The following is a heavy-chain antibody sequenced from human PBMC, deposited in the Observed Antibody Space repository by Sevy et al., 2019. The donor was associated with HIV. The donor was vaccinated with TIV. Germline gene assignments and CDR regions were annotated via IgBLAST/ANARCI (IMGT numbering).Heavy chain of an antibody. V-gene: IGHV3-53*01. CDR3: ARARGYSYGYHYYYYMDV. Sequence: GGSLRLSCAASGFTVSSNYMSWVRQAPGKGLEWVSVIYSGGSTYYAGTGKGRFTISRDNSKNTLYLQMNSLRAEDTAVYYCARARGYSYGYHYYYYMDVWGKGTTVTVSS. J-gene: IGHJ6*03. CDR1: GFTVSSNY. D-gene: IGHD5-18*01. CDR2: IYSGGST.